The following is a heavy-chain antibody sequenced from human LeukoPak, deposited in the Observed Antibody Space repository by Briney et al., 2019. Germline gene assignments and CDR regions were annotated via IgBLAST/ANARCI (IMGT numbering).Heavy chain of an antibody. Sequence: SVKVSCKASGGTFSSYAISWVRQAPGQGLEWMGGIIPIFGTANYAQKFQGRVTITADESTSTAYMELSSLRSEDTAVYYCARDRGGPIKQLVESYYYYMDVWGKGTTVTVSS. V-gene: IGHV1-69*01. CDR1: GGTFSSYA. CDR3: ARDRGGPIKQLVESYYYYMDV. D-gene: IGHD6-6*01. CDR2: IIPIFGTA. J-gene: IGHJ6*03.